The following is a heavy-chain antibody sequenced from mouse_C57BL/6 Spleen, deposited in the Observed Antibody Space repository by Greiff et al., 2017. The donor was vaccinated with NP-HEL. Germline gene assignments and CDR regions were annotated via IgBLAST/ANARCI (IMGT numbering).Heavy chain of an antibody. D-gene: IGHD1-1*01. Sequence: QVQLQQPGAELVRPGSSVKLSCKASGYTFTSYWMHWVKQRPIQGLEWIGNIDPSDSETHYNQKFKDKATLTVDKSSSTAYMQLSSLTSEDSAVYYGARRYYGSSYLWYFDVWGTGTTVTVSS. CDR1: GYTFTSYW. CDR3: ARRYYGSSYLWYFDV. CDR2: IDPSDSET. J-gene: IGHJ1*03. V-gene: IGHV1-52*01.